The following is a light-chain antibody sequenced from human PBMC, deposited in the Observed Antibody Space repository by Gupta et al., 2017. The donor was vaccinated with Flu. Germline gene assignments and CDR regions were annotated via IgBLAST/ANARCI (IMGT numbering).Light chain of an antibody. CDR1: NIAIKS. CDR2: DDS. V-gene: IGLV3-21*02. Sequence: SSALTQALSVSVAPGQTARITCGGNNIAIKSVHWYQQKPGQAPLLVVYDDSDRPSGIPERFSASNSGNTATLTISRVEAGDEADYYCQVWDNDSHHHVVFGGGTKLTVL. J-gene: IGLJ2*01. CDR3: QVWDNDSHHHVV.